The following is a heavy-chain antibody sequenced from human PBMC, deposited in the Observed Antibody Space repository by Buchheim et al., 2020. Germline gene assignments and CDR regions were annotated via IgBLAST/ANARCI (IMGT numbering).Heavy chain of an antibody. CDR1: GGSISSNY. J-gene: IGHJ5*02. CDR2: IYHSGIT. CDR3: ARLGYYDSLVDP. D-gene: IGHD3-22*01. V-gene: IGHV4-59*01. Sequence: QVQLQESGPGLVKPSETLSLTCTVSGGSISSNYWSWIRQPPGKGLEWFGYIYHSGITNYNPSLKSRVTISVDTPKNQFSLKLSSVTAADTAVYYCARLGYYDSLVDPWGQGTL.